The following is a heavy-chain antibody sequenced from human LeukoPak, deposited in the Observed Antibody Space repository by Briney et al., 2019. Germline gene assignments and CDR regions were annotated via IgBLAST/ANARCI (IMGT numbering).Heavy chain of an antibody. D-gene: IGHD6-13*01. J-gene: IGHJ6*03. CDR2: IAYDGSSK. V-gene: IGHV3-30*03. CDR3: GRDGEQLVLYYYYMDV. CDR1: GFTFNTYG. Sequence: PGGSLRLSCAASGFTFNTYGMHWVRQAPGKGLEWVAAIAYDGSSKYYADSAKGRFTISRDNSKNTLYLQMNSLRAEDTAVYYCGRDGEQLVLYYYYMDVWGKGTTVTVSS.